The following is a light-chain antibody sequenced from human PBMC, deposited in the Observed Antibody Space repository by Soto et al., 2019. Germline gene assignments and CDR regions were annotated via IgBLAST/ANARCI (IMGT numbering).Light chain of an antibody. CDR2: DVS. Sequence: QSALTQPASVSGSPGQSITISCIGSSTDVGGYIWVSWYQHHPGKAPKLIIYDVSDRPSEVSSRFSGSKSGNTASLTISGLQTEDEADYYCVSYTMRRTYVFGSGT. CDR3: VSYTMRRTYV. J-gene: IGLJ1*01. V-gene: IGLV2-14*01. CDR1: STDVGGYIW.